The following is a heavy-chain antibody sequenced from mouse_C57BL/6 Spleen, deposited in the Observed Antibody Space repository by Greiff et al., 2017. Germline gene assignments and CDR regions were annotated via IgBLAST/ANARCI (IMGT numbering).Heavy chain of an antibody. Sequence: EVQLLESGAGLVKPGASLKLSCAASGFTFSSYSMSWVHQTPEQRLEWVAYISPGGDCIYYADTVKGRFTISRDNARNTLYLQLSSLKSEDTAMYYCARRRDDYARANFDYWGQGTTLTVSS. V-gene: IGHV5S21*01. CDR1: GFTFSSYS. D-gene: IGHD2-4*01. J-gene: IGHJ2*01. CDR3: ARRRDDYARANFDY. CDR2: ISPGGDCI.